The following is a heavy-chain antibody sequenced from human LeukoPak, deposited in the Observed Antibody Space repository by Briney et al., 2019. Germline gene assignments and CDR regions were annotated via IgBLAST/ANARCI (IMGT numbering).Heavy chain of an antibody. D-gene: IGHD5-12*01. Sequence: ASVRVSCKASGYTFTSYAMHWVRQAPGQRLEWMGWINAGNGNTKYSQKFQGRVTITRDTSASTAYMELSSLRAEDTAVYYCARASVDDAFDIWGQGTMVTVSS. CDR3: ARASVDDAFDI. CDR1: GYTFTSYA. J-gene: IGHJ3*02. CDR2: INAGNGNT. V-gene: IGHV1-3*01.